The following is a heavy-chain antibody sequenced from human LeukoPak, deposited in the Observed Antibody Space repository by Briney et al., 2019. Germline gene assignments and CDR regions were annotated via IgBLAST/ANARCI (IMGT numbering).Heavy chain of an antibody. CDR1: GFIFSSSA. Sequence: GGSLRLSCVGSGFIFSSSAMSWVRQAPGKGLVWVARINPNGKITTYTDSVKGRFTISRDNAKNTLYLQMNSLSAEDTAVYYCARDFAGDRDYWGQGTLVTVSS. V-gene: IGHV3-74*01. CDR3: ARDFAGDRDY. CDR2: INPNGKIT. J-gene: IGHJ4*02. D-gene: IGHD4-17*01.